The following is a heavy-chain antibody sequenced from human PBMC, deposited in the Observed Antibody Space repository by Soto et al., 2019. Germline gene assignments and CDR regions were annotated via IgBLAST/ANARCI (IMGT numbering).Heavy chain of an antibody. Sequence: QVQLVESGGGVVQPGRSLRLSCAASGFTFSSYAMHWVRQAPGKGLEWVAVISYDGSNKYYADSVKGRFTISRDNSKNTLYLQMNSLRAEDTAVHYCARPPREWELRAGGYWGQGTLVTVSS. D-gene: IGHD1-26*01. CDR1: GFTFSSYA. CDR2: ISYDGSNK. CDR3: ARPPREWELRAGGY. J-gene: IGHJ4*02. V-gene: IGHV3-30-3*01.